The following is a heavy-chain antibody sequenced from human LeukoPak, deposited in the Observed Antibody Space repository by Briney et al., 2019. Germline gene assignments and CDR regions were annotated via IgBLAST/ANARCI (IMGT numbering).Heavy chain of an antibody. Sequence: GGSLRLSCAASGFNFSTYAMHWVRQAPGKGLEYVSAISSNGINTYYANSVEGRFTISRDNSKNTLYLQMGSLRAEDMAVYYCVRVIQGINSSWCGSWGQGTLVTVSS. V-gene: IGHV3-64*01. J-gene: IGHJ1*01. D-gene: IGHD6-13*01. CDR2: ISSNGINT. CDR3: VRVIQGINSSWCGS. CDR1: GFNFSTYA.